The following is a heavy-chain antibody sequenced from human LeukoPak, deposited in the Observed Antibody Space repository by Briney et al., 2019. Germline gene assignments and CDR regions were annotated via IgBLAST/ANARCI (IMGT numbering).Heavy chain of an antibody. Sequence: QAGGSLRLSCAASGFTFSSYWMSWVRQAPGKRLEWVANIKQDGSEKYYVDSVKGRFTISRDNAKNSLYLQMNSLRAEDTAVYYCARRFNYYYYYGMDVWGQGTTVTVSS. CDR3: ARRFNYYYYYGMDV. J-gene: IGHJ6*02. V-gene: IGHV3-7*01. CDR2: IKQDGSEK. CDR1: GFTFSSYW. D-gene: IGHD3-3*01.